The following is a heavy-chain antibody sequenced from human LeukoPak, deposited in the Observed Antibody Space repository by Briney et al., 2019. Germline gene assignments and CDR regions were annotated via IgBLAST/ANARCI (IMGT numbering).Heavy chain of an antibody. CDR2: ISGNGGST. D-gene: IGHD5-12*01. J-gene: IGHJ4*02. Sequence: GGSLRLSCSASGFTFDTFVMHWVRQAPGKGLEYVSGISGNGGSTYYADSVKGRFTISRDHSKNTLYLQMNSLRAEDTAVYYCARSGTVATITDYWGQGTLVTVSS. V-gene: IGHV3-64*04. CDR3: ARSGTVATITDY. CDR1: GFTFDTFV.